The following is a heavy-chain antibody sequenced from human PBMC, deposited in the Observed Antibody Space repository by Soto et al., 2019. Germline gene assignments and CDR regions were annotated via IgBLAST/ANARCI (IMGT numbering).Heavy chain of an antibody. Sequence: KTSETLSLTCAVSGASISSDNRWTWVRQPPGEGLEWIGEISQSGTTKYNPSLASRVTISVDKSKNQFSLRLTSMTAADTAVYYCAKKVPAALRLYYFFGLDVWGQGTTVTVS. CDR3: AKKVPAALRLYYFFGLDV. J-gene: IGHJ6*02. CDR1: GASISSDNR. V-gene: IGHV4-4*02. CDR2: ISQSGTT. D-gene: IGHD2-15*01.